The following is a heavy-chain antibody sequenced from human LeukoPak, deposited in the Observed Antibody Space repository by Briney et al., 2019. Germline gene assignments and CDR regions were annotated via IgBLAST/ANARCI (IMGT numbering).Heavy chain of an antibody. CDR1: GGSISSHY. CDR2: IYTSGST. J-gene: IGHJ4*02. D-gene: IGHD2-2*01. V-gene: IGHV4-4*07. Sequence: PSETLSLTCTVSGGSISSHYWSWIRQPAGKGLEWIGRIYTSGSTNYNPSLKSRVTMSVDTSKNQFSLKLSSVTAADTAVYYCASTCSSTSCYPTYGFDYWGQGTLVTVSS. CDR3: ASTCSSTSCYPTYGFDY.